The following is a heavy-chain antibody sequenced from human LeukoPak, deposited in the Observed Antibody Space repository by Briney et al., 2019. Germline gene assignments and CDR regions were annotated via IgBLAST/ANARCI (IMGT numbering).Heavy chain of an antibody. CDR2: INPSGGST. V-gene: IGHV1-46*01. CDR3: ARVVDHYYGDYYLDY. CDR1: GYTFTSYY. Sequence: ASVKVSCKASGYTFTSYYMHWVRQAPGQGLEWMGIINPSGGSTSYAQKFQGRVTMTRDTSTSTVYMELSSLRSEDTAVYYCARVVDHYYGDYYLDYWGQGTLVTVSS. D-gene: IGHD3-10*01. J-gene: IGHJ4*02.